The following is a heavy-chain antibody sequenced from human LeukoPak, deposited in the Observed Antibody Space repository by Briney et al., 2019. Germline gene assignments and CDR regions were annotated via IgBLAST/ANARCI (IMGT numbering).Heavy chain of an antibody. V-gene: IGHV3-20*03. Sequence: GGSLRFSFAASGFTLDDYGMSWVGQAPGKGLKGVFGINGNGDSIGYADSVKGRFTISRDNAKNSLYLQMNSLRAEDTALYYCARGKRTNGWSQHYCDYWGQGSLVTVSS. CDR1: GFTLDDYG. CDR3: ARGKRTNGWSQHYCDY. D-gene: IGHD6-19*01. CDR2: INGNGDSI. J-gene: IGHJ4*02.